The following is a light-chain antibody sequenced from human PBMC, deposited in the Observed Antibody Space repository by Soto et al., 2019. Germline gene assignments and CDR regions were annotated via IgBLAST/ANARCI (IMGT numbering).Light chain of an antibody. CDR3: SSYAGSNHNWV. V-gene: IGLV2-8*01. CDR2: EVS. Sequence: QSALTQPPSASGSPGQSVTISCTGTSSDVGGYNYVSWYQQHPGKAPKLMIYEVSKRPSGGPDRFSGSKSGNTASLTVSGLQAEDEADYYCSSYAGSNHNWVFGGGTKLTVL. J-gene: IGLJ3*02. CDR1: SSDVGGYNY.